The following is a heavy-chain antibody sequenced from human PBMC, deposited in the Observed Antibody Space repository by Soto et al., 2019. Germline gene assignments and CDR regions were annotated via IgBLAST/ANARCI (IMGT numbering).Heavy chain of an antibody. CDR3: AKVNGVLTDYYFDY. D-gene: IGHD4-17*01. CDR1: GFTFDDYA. J-gene: IGHJ4*02. Sequence: EVQLVESGGGLVQPGRSLRLSCAASGFTFDDYAMHWVRQAPGKGLEWVSGISWNSGSIGYADSVKGRFTISRDNAKNSLYLQMNSLRAEDTALYYCAKVNGVLTDYYFDYWGQGTLATVSS. CDR2: ISWNSGSI. V-gene: IGHV3-9*01.